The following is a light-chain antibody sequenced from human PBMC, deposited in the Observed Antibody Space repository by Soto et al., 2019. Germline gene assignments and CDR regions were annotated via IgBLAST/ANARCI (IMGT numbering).Light chain of an antibody. V-gene: IGLV3-21*02. CDR3: QVWESTRHNYV. CDR2: DDS. J-gene: IGLJ1*01. Sequence: SYELTQPPSVSVAPGQTARITCEGKDIRTKGVQWYQQRPGQAPVLVVYDDSDRPSGIPERISGSNSGNTATLTISSVEAGDEADYYCQVWESTRHNYVFGAGTKLTVL. CDR1: DIRTKG.